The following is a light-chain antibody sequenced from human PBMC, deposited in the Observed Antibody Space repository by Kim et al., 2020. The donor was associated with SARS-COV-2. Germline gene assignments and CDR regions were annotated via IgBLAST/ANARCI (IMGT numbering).Light chain of an antibody. Sequence: RATINCKSSQNLLYSSNNRNYLTWYQQKPGQPPKLLIYWASTRESGVPDRFGGSGSGTDFTLTISGLQAEDVAVYYCQQYYSIPYTFGQGTKLEI. V-gene: IGKV4-1*01. CDR3: QQYYSIPYT. J-gene: IGKJ2*01. CDR2: WAS. CDR1: QNLLYSSNNRNY.